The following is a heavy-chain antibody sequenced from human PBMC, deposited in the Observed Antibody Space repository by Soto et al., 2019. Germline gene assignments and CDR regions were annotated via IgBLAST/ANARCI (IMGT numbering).Heavy chain of an antibody. CDR1: GYTFTSYY. J-gene: IGHJ3*01. CDR2: INPGGGST. V-gene: IGHV1-46*03. D-gene: IGHD2-15*01. CDR3: ATYCSGGPCPPGPWN. Sequence: QVQLVQSGAEVKKPGASVKVSCKASGYTFTSYYMHWVRQAPGQGLEWMGIINPGGGSTSYAQKFQGRVTMTRDTSTSTIYMEVSSLRSEDTAVYYCATYCSGGPCPPGPWNWGQGTMVTVSS.